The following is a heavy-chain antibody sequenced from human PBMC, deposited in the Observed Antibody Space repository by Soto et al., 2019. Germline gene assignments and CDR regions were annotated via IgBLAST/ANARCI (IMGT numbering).Heavy chain of an antibody. CDR1: GFTFRWFG. CDR2: ISNDGSNE. Sequence: QVQLVESGGGVVQPGRSLRLSCAGSGFTFRWFGMNWVRQAPGKGLEWVARISNDGSNEYYVDSVKGRFTISRDNSKNTLYLQMDSLRAADTAVYYCAKGEVRGIIPSYFDYWGLGTLVTVSS. V-gene: IGHV3-30*18. J-gene: IGHJ4*02. CDR3: AKGEVRGIIPSYFDY. D-gene: IGHD3-10*01.